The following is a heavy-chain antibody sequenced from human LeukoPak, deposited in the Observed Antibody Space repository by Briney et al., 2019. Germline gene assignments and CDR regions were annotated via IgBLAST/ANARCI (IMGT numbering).Heavy chain of an antibody. CDR3: ARSYYDILTGYYNDY. V-gene: IGHV1-18*01. J-gene: IGHJ4*02. Sequence: GASVKVSCKASGYTFTSYGVTWVRQAPGQGLQWMGWINAYNGNTNYAQKLQGRVTMTTDTSTSTAYMELRSLRSDDTAVYYCARSYYDILTGYYNDYWGQGTLVTVSS. CDR1: GYTFTSYG. D-gene: IGHD3-9*01. CDR2: INAYNGNT.